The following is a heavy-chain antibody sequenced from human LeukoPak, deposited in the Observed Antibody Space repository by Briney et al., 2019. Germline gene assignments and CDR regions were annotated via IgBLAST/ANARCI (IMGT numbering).Heavy chain of an antibody. J-gene: IGHJ4*02. Sequence: PGGSLRLSCAASGFTFSSYEMNWVRQAPGKGLEWVSYISSSGTTIYYADSVKGRFTISRDNAKNSLFLQMNSLRDEDTAVYYCARGCSDGVCYRDYWGQGTPVTVSS. V-gene: IGHV3-48*03. D-gene: IGHD2-8*01. CDR2: ISSSGTTI. CDR3: ARGCSDGVCYRDY. CDR1: GFTFSSYE.